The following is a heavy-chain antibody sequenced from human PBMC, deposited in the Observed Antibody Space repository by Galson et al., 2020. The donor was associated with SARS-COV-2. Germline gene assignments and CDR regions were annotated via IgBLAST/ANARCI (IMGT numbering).Heavy chain of an antibody. J-gene: IGHJ6*03. D-gene: IGHD6-6*01. CDR2: IWYDGSNT. V-gene: IGHV3-33*06. CDR1: GFTFSNYG. Sequence: GGSLRLSCAASGFTFSNYGMHWVRQAPGKGLEWVAVIWYDGSNTYYADSVKGRFTISRDNSKNTLYLQMNSLRAEDTAVYYCAKSKDYSISSGYYYYMDVWGKGTTVTVSS. CDR3: AKSKDYSISSGYYYYMDV.